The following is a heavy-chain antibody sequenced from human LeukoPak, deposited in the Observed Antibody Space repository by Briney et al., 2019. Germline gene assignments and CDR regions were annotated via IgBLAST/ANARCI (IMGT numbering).Heavy chain of an antibody. CDR3: AREGRFDFWSASYYYYYFLDV. V-gene: IGHV3-53*01. CDR2: LQSGGAT. J-gene: IGHJ6*03. Sequence: RGSLRLSSAASGLSVSKNTTRWDRHAPGKGLEWVSGLQSGGATYHEDSVKGPFTISRDLSKNTVYLQMNSLTAEDTAVYYCAREGRFDFWSASYYYYYFLDVWGKGTTVTVSS. D-gene: IGHD3-3*01. CDR1: GLSVSKNT.